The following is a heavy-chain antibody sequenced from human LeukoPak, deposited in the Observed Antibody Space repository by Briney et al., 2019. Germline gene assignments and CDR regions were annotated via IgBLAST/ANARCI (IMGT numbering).Heavy chain of an antibody. CDR3: ARVGLSNWFDP. V-gene: IGHV4-38-2*02. CDR2: IYHSGST. J-gene: IGHJ5*02. CDR1: NYSISNGYY. Sequence: SETLSLTCTVSNYSISNGYYWGWLRQPPGKGLEWIGSIYHSGSTYYNPSLKSRVTISVDTSKNQFSLKVKSATAADTAVYYCARVGLSNWFDPWGQGTLVTVSS. D-gene: IGHD3-10*01.